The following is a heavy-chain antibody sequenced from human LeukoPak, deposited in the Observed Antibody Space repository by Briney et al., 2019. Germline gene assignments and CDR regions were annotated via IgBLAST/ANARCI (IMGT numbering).Heavy chain of an antibody. Sequence: GGSLRLSCAASGFTFSSYGMHWVRQAPGKGLEWVAVISYEGSNKYYADSVKGRFTISRDNSKNTLYLQMNSLRAEDTAVYYCAKNSATYCSSTSCYYFDYWGQGTLVTVSS. V-gene: IGHV3-30*18. CDR2: ISYEGSNK. CDR1: GFTFSSYG. CDR3: AKNSATYCSSTSCYYFDY. D-gene: IGHD2-2*01. J-gene: IGHJ4*02.